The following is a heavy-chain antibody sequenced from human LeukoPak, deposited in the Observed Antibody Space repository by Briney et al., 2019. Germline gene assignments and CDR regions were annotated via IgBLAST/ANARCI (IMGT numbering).Heavy chain of an antibody. CDR3: ARDLEHGGNSIWYFDL. CDR2: VYYRGTT. CDR1: GGSISSYY. D-gene: IGHD4-23*01. Sequence: SETLSLTCTIPGGSISSYYWSWIRQHPGKGLEWIGYVYYRGTTNYNPSLKSRVTISVDTSKNQFSLNLNSVTAADTAVYYCARDLEHGGNSIWYFDLWGRGTLVTVSS. V-gene: IGHV4-59*01. J-gene: IGHJ2*01.